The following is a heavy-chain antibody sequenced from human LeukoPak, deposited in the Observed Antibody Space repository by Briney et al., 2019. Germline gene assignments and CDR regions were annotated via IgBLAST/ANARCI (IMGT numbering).Heavy chain of an antibody. D-gene: IGHD3-10*01. V-gene: IGHV1-2*02. J-gene: IGHJ3*02. CDR3: ARASMVRGGIDAFDI. CDR2: INPNSGGT. CDR1: AYTFTGYY. Sequence: ASVKVSCKASAYTFTGYYMHWVRQAPGQGLEWMGWINPNSGGTNYAQKFQGRVIMTRDTSISTAYMELSRLRSDDTAVYYCARASMVRGGIDAFDIWGQGTMVTVSS.